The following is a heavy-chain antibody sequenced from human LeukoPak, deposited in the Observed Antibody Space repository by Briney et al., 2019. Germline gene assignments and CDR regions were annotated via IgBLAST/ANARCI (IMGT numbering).Heavy chain of an antibody. J-gene: IGHJ4*02. CDR3: ARRGHSYGSSDYYSWYFDY. CDR1: GYTFTSYG. Sequence: ASVKVSCKASGYTFTSYGISWVRQAPGQGLEWMGWISAYNGNTNYAQKLQGRVTVTTDTSTSTAYMELRSLRSDDAAVYYCARRGHSYGSSDYYSWYFDYWGQGTLVPVSS. V-gene: IGHV1-18*01. CDR2: ISAYNGNT. D-gene: IGHD3-22*01.